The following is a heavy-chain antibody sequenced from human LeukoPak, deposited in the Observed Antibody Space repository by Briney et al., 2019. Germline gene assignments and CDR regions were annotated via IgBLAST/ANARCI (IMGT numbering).Heavy chain of an antibody. CDR2: IYPGDSDT. CDR1: GYSFTSYW. Sequence: HGESLKISSKGSGYSFTSYWIGWVRQMPGKGLEWMGIIYPGDSDTRYSPSFQGQVTISADKSIRTAYLQWSSLKASDTAMYYCASSGVGATGVFDYWGQGTLVTVSS. CDR3: ASSGVGATGVFDY. V-gene: IGHV5-51*01. D-gene: IGHD1-26*01. J-gene: IGHJ4*02.